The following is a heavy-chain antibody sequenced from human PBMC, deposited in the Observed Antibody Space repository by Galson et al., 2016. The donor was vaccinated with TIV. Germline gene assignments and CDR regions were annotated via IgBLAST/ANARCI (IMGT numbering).Heavy chain of an antibody. J-gene: IGHJ6*03. Sequence: QSGAEVKKPGPSVKVSCKVSRNTFSSFDINWVRQASGQGLEWMGWLNPSSGNTGYAQKFQGRVTMTRNISVSTVYMELSSLKSEDTAVYFCARGHSGGGYYYYYYMDVWGTGTPVTVSS. CDR3: ARGHSGGGYYYYYYMDV. V-gene: IGHV1-8*01. CDR2: LNPSSGNT. D-gene: IGHD2-21*01. CDR1: RNTFSSFD.